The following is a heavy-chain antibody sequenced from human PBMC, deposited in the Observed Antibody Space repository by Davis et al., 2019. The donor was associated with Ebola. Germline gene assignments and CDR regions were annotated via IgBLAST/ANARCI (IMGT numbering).Heavy chain of an antibody. V-gene: IGHV4-59*01. D-gene: IGHD3-9*01. CDR2: VFSSGST. Sequence: GSLRLSCTVSGGAISSFFWSWIRQPPGKGLEWIGYVFSSGSTNYNPSLKSRVTISVDTSKNQFSLKLSSVTAADTAVYYCARGVTDILTGFVDVWGKGTTVTVSS. J-gene: IGHJ6*04. CDR3: ARGVTDILTGFVDV. CDR1: GGAISSFF.